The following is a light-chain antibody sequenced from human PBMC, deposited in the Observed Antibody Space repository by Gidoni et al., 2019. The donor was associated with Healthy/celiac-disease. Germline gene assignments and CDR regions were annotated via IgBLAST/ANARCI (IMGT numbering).Light chain of an antibody. V-gene: IGLV1-44*01. CDR3: EAWDDSLNGPYVV. CDR2: SNN. J-gene: IGLJ2*01. CDR1: SPNIGSNT. Sequence: QSVLTQPPSASGTPGQSVTISCSGSSPNIGSNTVKWYQQLPGTAPKLLIYSNNQRPSGVPDRFSGSKSGTSAYLDISGLQSEDEADYYCEAWDDSLNGPYVVFGGGTKLTVL.